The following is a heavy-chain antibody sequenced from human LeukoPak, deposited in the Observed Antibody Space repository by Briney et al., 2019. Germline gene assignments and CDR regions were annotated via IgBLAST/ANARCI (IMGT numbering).Heavy chain of an antibody. CDR3: AKDGLVLTGYYNYYYGMDV. CDR2: ISGSGCST. J-gene: IGHJ6*02. D-gene: IGHD3-9*01. V-gene: IGHV3-23*01. Sequence: GGSLRLSCAASGFTFSSYAMIWVRQAPGKGLEWVSAISGSGCSTYYADSVKGRFTISRDNSKNALYLQMNSLRAEDTAVYYCAKDGLVLTGYYNYYYGMDVWGQGTTVTVSS. CDR1: GFTFSSYA.